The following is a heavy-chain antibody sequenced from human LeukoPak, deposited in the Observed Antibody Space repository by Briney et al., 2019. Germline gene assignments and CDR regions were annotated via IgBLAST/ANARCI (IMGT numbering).Heavy chain of an antibody. CDR3: ARDLGCSSPSCFYSYMDV. J-gene: IGHJ6*03. CDR2: IYHSGTT. D-gene: IGHD2-2*01. V-gene: IGHV4-38-2*02. Sequence: ASETLSLTCAVSDYSISSGFYWGWIRQPPGKGLEWIGSIYHSGTTYYNPSLKSRVTISVDTSNNQFSLKRSSVTAADTAVYYCARDLGCSSPSCFYSYMDVWGKGTAVTVSS. CDR1: DYSISSGFY.